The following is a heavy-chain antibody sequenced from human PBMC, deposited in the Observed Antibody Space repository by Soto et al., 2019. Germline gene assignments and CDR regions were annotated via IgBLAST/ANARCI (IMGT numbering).Heavy chain of an antibody. D-gene: IGHD1-1*01. CDR1: GYTFTTYV. Sequence: QVQLVQSGAEVKKPGASVKVSCKASGYTFTTYVMHWVRQAPGQRLEWMGWLNAGNDNTEYSQKLQGRVTITRDTAASTVYKELSSLSSEDTAVYYCASVGKNNYGMDVWGQGTTVTGSS. CDR3: ASVGKNNYGMDV. J-gene: IGHJ6*02. V-gene: IGHV1-3*01. CDR2: LNAGNDNT.